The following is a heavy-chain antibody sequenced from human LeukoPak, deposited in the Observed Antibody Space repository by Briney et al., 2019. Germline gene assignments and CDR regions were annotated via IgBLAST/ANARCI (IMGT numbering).Heavy chain of an antibody. CDR3: ARDQMKGIAAAGTGFDY. CDR2: ISSSGSTI. CDR1: GFTFSDYY. D-gene: IGHD6-13*01. J-gene: IGHJ4*02. V-gene: IGHV3-11*01. Sequence: GGSLRLSGAASGFTFSDYYMSWIRQAPGKGLEWVSYISSSGSTIYYADSVKGRFTTSRDNAKNSLYLQMNSLRAEDTAVYYCARDQMKGIAAAGTGFDYWGQGTLVTVSS.